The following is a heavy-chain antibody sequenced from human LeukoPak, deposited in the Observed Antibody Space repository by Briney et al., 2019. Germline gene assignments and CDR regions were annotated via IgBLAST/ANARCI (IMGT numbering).Heavy chain of an antibody. J-gene: IGHJ4*02. D-gene: IGHD1-26*01. V-gene: IGHV4-59*01. Sequence: SETLSLTCTVSGGSISGYYWNWIRQPPGKGLEWIGYIYSTGSTNYNPSLRSRLTISVDTSKNHFSLKLSSVTAADTAVYYCARDGARAGSYVFDYWGQGTLVTVSS. CDR3: ARDGARAGSYVFDY. CDR2: IYSTGST. CDR1: GGSISGYY.